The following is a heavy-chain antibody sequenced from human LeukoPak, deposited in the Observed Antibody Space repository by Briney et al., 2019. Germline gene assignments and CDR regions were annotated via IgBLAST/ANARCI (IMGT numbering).Heavy chain of an antibody. D-gene: IGHD3-3*01. Sequence: SVKVSCKASGGSFTSYGISWVRQAPGQGLEWMGKIIPIYGRANYGQKFQGRVTITADESTTTSYMELSSLTAEDMAVYYCATGGAYEFRDDYWGQGTLVTVSS. V-gene: IGHV1-69*13. CDR2: IIPIYGRA. J-gene: IGHJ4*02. CDR3: ATGGAYEFRDDY. CDR1: GGSFTSYG.